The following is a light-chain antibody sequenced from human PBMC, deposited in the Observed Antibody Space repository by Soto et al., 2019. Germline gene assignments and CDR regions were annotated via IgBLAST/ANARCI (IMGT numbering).Light chain of an antibody. CDR3: QQQGT. V-gene: IGKV3-20*01. Sequence: EIVLTQSPGTLSLSPGERSTLSCRASEFLSSSYLVWYQQKPGQAPRLLIYAASRRATGIPDRFSGSGSATEYTLTINTLEPTDFALYYCQQQGTFGQGTKLEIE. J-gene: IGKJ2*01. CDR1: EFLSSSY. CDR2: AAS.